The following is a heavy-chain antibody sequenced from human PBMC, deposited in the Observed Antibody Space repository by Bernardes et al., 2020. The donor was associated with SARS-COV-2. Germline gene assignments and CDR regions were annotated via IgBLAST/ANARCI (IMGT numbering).Heavy chain of an antibody. CDR3: ARHSVSWFGELSNWFDP. Sequence: SESLSLTCTVSGGSISSSSYYWGWLLQPPGKGLEWIGSIYYSGSTYYNPSLKSRVTISVDTSKNQFSLKLSSVTAADTAVYYCARHSVSWFGELSNWFDPWGQGTLVTVSS. J-gene: IGHJ5*02. CDR2: IYYSGST. V-gene: IGHV4-39*01. CDR1: GGSISSSSYY. D-gene: IGHD3-10*01.